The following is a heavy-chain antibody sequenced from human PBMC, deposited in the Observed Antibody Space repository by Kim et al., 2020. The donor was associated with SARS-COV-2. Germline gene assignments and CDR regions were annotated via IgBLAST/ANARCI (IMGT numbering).Heavy chain of an antibody. CDR1: GYTFTSYG. CDR2: ISAYNGNT. D-gene: IGHD3-9*01. Sequence: ASVKVSCKASGYTFTSYGISWVRQAPGQGLEWMGWISAYNGNTNYAQKLQGRVTMTTDTSTSTAYMELRSLRSDDTAVYYCARDDPPSYYDILTGYYGYYYYGMDVWGQGTTVTVSS. J-gene: IGHJ6*02. CDR3: ARDDPPSYYDILTGYYGYYYYGMDV. V-gene: IGHV1-18*01.